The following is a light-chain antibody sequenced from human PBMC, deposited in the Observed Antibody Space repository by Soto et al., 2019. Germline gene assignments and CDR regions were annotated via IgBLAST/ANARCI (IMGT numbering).Light chain of an antibody. Sequence: SYELTHPPSVSVSPGQTASITCSGDKLGDKYASWYQQKPGQSPVLVIYQDTKRPSGIPERFSGSNSGSTAALTISGTQAMDEDDCDCQVWDGGTAVFGGGTELAVL. J-gene: IGLJ2*01. CDR1: KLGDKY. V-gene: IGLV3-1*01. CDR2: QDT. CDR3: QVWDGGTAV.